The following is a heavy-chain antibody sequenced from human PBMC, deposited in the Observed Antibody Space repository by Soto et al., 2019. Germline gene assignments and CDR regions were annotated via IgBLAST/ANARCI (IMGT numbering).Heavy chain of an antibody. Sequence: QEQLVQSGAEVKKTGASVKVSCKASGYTFTGYYIHWVRQAPGQGLEWMGWITPNTGGTNYAHSFQGRVTVTRDTSINTAYMELSRLTSDDTAVYYCARLNSGYGMDVWGQGTTVTVSS. J-gene: IGHJ6*02. CDR1: GYTFTGYY. V-gene: IGHV1-2*07. CDR3: ARLNSGYGMDV. CDR2: ITPNTGGT. D-gene: IGHD6-25*01.